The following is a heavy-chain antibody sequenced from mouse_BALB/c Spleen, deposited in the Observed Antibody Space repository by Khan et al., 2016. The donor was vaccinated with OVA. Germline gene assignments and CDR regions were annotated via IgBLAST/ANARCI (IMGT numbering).Heavy chain of an antibody. CDR2: ISYSGNT. V-gene: IGHV3-2*02. CDR1: GYSITSDYA. D-gene: IGHD2-10*02. Sequence: EVQLQESGPGLVKPSQSLSLTCTVTGYSITSDYAWNWIRQFPGNKLEWMGFISYSGNTKYNPSLKSQISVTRDTSKNQFFLQLNSVTTEDTATYYCARVYGGDFDYWGQGTTLTVSS. J-gene: IGHJ2*01. CDR3: ARVYGGDFDY.